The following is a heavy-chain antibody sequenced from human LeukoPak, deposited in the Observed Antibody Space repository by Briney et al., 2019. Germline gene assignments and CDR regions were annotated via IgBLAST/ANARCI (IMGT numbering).Heavy chain of an antibody. D-gene: IGHD1-20*01. Sequence: PGGSLRLSCAASGFTFSDYYMSWIRQAPGKGLEWVSYISSSGSTLYYADSVKGRITISRDNAKNSLYLQMNSLRAEDTAVYYCARRRYNWNAIDHWGQGTLVTVSS. V-gene: IGHV3-11*01. CDR2: ISSSGSTL. J-gene: IGHJ4*02. CDR1: GFTFSDYY. CDR3: ARRRYNWNAIDH.